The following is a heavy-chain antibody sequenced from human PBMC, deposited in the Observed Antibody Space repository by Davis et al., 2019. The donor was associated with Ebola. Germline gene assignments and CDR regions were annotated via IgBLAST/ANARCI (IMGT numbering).Heavy chain of an antibody. D-gene: IGHD6-19*01. CDR2: IIPILGKA. J-gene: IGHJ4*02. Sequence: AASVKVSCKASAGTFSRYSISWVRQAPGQGLEWMGRIIPILGKANYAQKFQGRVTITADKSTSTAYMELSSLRSEDTAVYYWAREGTSSGFFDYWGQGTPVTVSS. CDR3: AREGTSSGFFDY. CDR1: AGTFSRYS. V-gene: IGHV1-69*08.